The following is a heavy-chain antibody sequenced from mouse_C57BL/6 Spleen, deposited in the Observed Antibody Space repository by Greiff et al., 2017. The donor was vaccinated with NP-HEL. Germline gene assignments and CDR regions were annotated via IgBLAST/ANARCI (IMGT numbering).Heavy chain of an antibody. J-gene: IGHJ3*01. V-gene: IGHV1-7*01. CDR1: GYTFTSYW. Sequence: VQLQQSGAELAKPGASVKLSCKASGYTFTSYWMHWVKQRPGQGLEWIGYINPSSGYTKYNQKFKDKATLTADKSSSTAYMQLSSLTYEDSAAYYCARNGVLRDQGFAYWGQGTLVTVSA. CDR2: INPSSGYT. CDR3: ARNGVLRDQGFAY. D-gene: IGHD1-1*01.